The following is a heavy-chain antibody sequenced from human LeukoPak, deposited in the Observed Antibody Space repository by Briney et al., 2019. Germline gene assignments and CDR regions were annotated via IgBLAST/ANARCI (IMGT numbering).Heavy chain of an antibody. V-gene: IGHV3-21*04. CDR2: ISSSSSYI. D-gene: IGHD6-19*01. CDR1: GFTFSSYS. Sequence: AGGSLRLSCAASGFTFSSYSMNWVRQAPGKGLEWVSSISSSSSYIYYADSLKGRFTISIDNAKKSMYLQMNSLRVEDTAIYYCVSGSGWIFDYWGQGTLVTVSS. J-gene: IGHJ4*02. CDR3: VSGSGWIFDY.